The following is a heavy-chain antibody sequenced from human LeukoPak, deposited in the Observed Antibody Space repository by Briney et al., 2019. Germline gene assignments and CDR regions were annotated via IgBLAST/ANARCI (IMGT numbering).Heavy chain of an antibody. D-gene: IGHD6-13*01. J-gene: IGHJ4*02. Sequence: SETLSLTCTVSGGSISNYYWSWIRQPPGKGLEWIGYIYYSGTTNYNPSLKSRVTISVDTSKNQFSLKLNSVTAADTAVYYCARGVYIAAAQYGYWGQGTLVTITS. CDR1: GGSISNYY. CDR3: ARGVYIAAAQYGY. V-gene: IGHV4-59*01. CDR2: IYYSGTT.